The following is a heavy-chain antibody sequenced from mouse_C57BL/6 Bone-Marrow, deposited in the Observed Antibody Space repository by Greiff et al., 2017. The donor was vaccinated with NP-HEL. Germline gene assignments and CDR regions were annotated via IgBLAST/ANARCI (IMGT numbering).Heavy chain of an antibody. CDR3: AKNFPGYYGSSYWYFDD. D-gene: IGHD1-1*01. CDR2: LWRGGST. V-gene: IGHV2-5*01. Sequence: VQLVESGPGLVQPSQSLSITCTVSGFSLTRSGVHWVRQSPGKGLEWLGALWRGGSTDYSAAFLSRLSITKDNSKSQVFFKMNSLQAYDTAIYYCAKNFPGYYGSSYWYFDDWGTGTTVTVSS. CDR1: GFSLTRSG. J-gene: IGHJ1*03.